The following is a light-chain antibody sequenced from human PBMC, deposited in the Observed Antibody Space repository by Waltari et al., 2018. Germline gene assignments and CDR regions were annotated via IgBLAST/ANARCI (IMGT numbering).Light chain of an antibody. CDR1: QSVSSY. CDR3: QQRSNWPPALT. Sequence: EIVLTQSPVTLSLSPGERATLSCSASQSVSSYLTWYQQKPSQAPRLLIYDASHRATGSPARFRGSGSGTDFTLTISSLEPEDFAVYYCQQRSNWPPALTFGGGTKVEVK. V-gene: IGKV3-11*01. J-gene: IGKJ4*01. CDR2: DAS.